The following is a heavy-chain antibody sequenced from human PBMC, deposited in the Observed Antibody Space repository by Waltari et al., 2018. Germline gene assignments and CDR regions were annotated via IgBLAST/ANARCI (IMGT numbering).Heavy chain of an antibody. CDR3: AKRSYVGFYFDY. J-gene: IGHJ4*02. V-gene: IGHV3-9*01. Sequence: EVQLVESGGGLVQPGRSLRLSCAASGFTFDDYAMHWVRQAPGKGLECVSGISWNSGSIGYADSVKGRFTISRDNAKNSLYLQMNSLRAEDTALYYCAKRSYVGFYFDYWGQGTLVTVSS. CDR2: ISWNSGSI. D-gene: IGHD1-26*01. CDR1: GFTFDDYA.